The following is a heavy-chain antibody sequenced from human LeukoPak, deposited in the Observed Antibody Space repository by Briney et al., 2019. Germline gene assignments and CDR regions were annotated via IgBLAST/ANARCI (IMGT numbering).Heavy chain of an antibody. J-gene: IGHJ5*02. CDR1: GGSISSYY. Sequence: SETLSLTCTVSGGSISSYYWNWIRQPPGKGLEWIGYIYYSGSTNYNPSLKSRVTISVDTSKNQFSLKLSSVTAADTAAYYCATSWRTRGFDPWGQGTLVTVSS. CDR2: IYYSGST. V-gene: IGHV4-59*08. CDR3: ATSWRTRGFDP.